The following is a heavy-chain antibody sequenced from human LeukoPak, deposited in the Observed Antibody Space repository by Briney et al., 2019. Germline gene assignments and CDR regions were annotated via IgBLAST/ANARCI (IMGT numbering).Heavy chain of an antibody. Sequence: SETLSLTCTVSGGSISSGGYYWSWIRQHPGKGLEWIGYIYYSGSTYYNPSLKSRVTISVDTSKNQFSLKLSSVTAADTAAYYCARVGGYFDWLLCDYWGQGTLVTVSS. CDR1: GGSISSGGYY. CDR3: ARVGGYFDWLLCDY. D-gene: IGHD3-9*01. CDR2: IYYSGST. J-gene: IGHJ4*02. V-gene: IGHV4-31*03.